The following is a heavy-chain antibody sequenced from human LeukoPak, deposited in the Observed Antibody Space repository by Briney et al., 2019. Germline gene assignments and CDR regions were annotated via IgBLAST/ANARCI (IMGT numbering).Heavy chain of an antibody. CDR3: ARNRYYYGSGNYGVPNWFDP. Sequence: SETLSLTCTVSGGSINSNSYYWGWIRQPPGKGLEWIGSMYYSGSTYYKSSLKSRVTISVDTSKNQFSLKLSSVTAADTAVYYCARNRYYYGSGNYGVPNWFDPWGQGTLVTVSS. J-gene: IGHJ5*02. V-gene: IGHV4-39*01. CDR2: MYYSGST. CDR1: GGSINSNSYY. D-gene: IGHD3-10*01.